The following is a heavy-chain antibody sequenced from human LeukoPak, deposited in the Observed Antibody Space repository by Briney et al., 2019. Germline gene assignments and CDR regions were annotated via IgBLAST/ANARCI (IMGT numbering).Heavy chain of an antibody. V-gene: IGHV3-66*01. CDR3: AAPHGRYGGPVPLN. CDR2: IYSGGST. Sequence: GGSLRLSRAASGFTVSSNYMSWVRQAPGKGLEWVSVIYSGGSTYYADSVKGRFTISRDNSKNTLYLQMNSLRAEDTAVYYCAAPHGRYGGPVPLNWGQGTLVTVSS. J-gene: IGHJ4*02. D-gene: IGHD4-23*01. CDR1: GFTVSSNY.